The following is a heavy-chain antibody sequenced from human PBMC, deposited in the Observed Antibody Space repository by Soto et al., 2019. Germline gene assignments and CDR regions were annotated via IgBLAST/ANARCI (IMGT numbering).Heavy chain of an antibody. CDR2: ISAYNGNT. CDR3: AREWIVGATDYFDY. J-gene: IGHJ4*02. CDR1: GYTFTGYG. Sequence: ASVHVSCRASGYTFTGYGISWVRQDPGQGLEWMGWISAYNGNTNYAQKLQGRVTMTTDTSTSTAYMELRSLRSDDTDVYYCAREWIVGATDYFDYWGQGTLVTVSS. D-gene: IGHD1-26*01. V-gene: IGHV1-18*01.